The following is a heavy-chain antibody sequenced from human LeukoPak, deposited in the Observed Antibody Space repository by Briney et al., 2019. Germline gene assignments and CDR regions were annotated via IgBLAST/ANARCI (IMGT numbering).Heavy chain of an antibody. CDR3: AKQDPTTVTTLGAFDI. D-gene: IGHD4-17*01. CDR2: ISYDGSNK. V-gene: IGHV3-30*18. CDR1: GFTFSSYG. J-gene: IGHJ3*02. Sequence: PGGSLRLSCAASGFTFSSYGMHWVRQAPGKGLEWVAVISYDGSNKYYADSVKGRFTISRDNSKNTLYLQMSSLRAEDTAVYYCAKQDPTTVTTLGAFDIWGQGTMVTVSS.